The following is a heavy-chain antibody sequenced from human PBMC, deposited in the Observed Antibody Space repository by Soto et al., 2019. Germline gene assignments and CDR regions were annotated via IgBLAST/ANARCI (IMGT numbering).Heavy chain of an antibody. D-gene: IGHD6-13*01. V-gene: IGHV3-30*18. Sequence: GGSLRLSCAASGFSFSNYGMHWVRQAPGKGLEWVAVISYDGTVKYYADSVKGRFTISRDNSKNTLFLQMNSLRAEDTAVFCCAKRIGSAGLIDHWGQGTLVTVSS. CDR2: ISYDGTVK. CDR3: AKRIGSAGLIDH. CDR1: GFSFSNYG. J-gene: IGHJ4*02.